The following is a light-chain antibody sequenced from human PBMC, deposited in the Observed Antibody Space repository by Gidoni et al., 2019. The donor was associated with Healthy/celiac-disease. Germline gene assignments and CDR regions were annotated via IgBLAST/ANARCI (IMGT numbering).Light chain of an antibody. CDR2: LGS. J-gene: IGKJ5*01. V-gene: IGKV2-28*01. CDR3: MQAIQNPPA. CDR1: QSLLHSNGYNY. Sequence: DIVMTQSPLSLPVTPGEPASISCRSSQSLLHSNGYNYLDWYLQKPGQSPQLLIYLGSNRASGVPDRFRGSGSGTDFTLKISRVEAEDVGVYYCMQAIQNPPAFGQGTRLEIK.